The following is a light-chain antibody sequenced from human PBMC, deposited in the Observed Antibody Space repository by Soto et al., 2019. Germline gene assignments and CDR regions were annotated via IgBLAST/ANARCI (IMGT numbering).Light chain of an antibody. CDR2: DAS. CDR3: QQYDNLPPTWT. V-gene: IGKV1-5*01. J-gene: IGKJ1*01. CDR1: QSISAW. Sequence: DIQMTQSPSTLSATAGDRVTITCRAIQSISAWLAWYQQKPGKAPKLLIYDASNLESGVPSRFSGSGSGTDFTFTISSLQPEDIATYYCQQYDNLPPTWTFGQGTKVDIK.